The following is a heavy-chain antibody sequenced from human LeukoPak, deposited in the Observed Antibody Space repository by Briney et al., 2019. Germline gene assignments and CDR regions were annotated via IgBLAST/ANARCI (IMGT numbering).Heavy chain of an antibody. CDR3: ARDRAEYYGSGSFFNLEYFYYYMDV. CDR1: GYTFTGYY. D-gene: IGHD3-10*01. J-gene: IGHJ6*03. Sequence: ASVKVSYKASGYTFTGYYIYWVRQAPGQGLEWMGWINPKSGGTNYAQKFQGRVTMTRDTSISTAYMELSRLRSDDTAVYYCARDRAEYYGSGSFFNLEYFYYYMDVWGKGTTVTVSS. CDR2: INPKSGGT. V-gene: IGHV1-2*02.